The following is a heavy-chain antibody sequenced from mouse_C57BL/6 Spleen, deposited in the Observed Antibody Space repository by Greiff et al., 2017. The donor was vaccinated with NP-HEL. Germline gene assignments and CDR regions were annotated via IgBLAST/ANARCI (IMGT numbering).Heavy chain of an antibody. CDR3: ARSPFLYSSGYDWFAY. V-gene: IGHV1-82*01. CDR2: IYPGDGDT. J-gene: IGHJ3*01. CDR1: GYAFSSSW. Sequence: QVQLQQSGPELVKPGASVKISCKASGYAFSSSWMNWVKQRPGKGLEWIGRIYPGDGDTNYNGKFKGKATLTADKSSSTAYMQLSSLTSEDSAVYFCARSPFLYSSGYDWFAYWGQGTLVTVSA. D-gene: IGHD3-2*02.